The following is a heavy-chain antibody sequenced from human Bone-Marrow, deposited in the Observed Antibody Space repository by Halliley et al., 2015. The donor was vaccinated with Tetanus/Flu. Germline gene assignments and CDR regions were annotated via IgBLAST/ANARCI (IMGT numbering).Heavy chain of an antibody. CDR2: ISASGTVT. Sequence: SLRLSCAASGFMFNTDAMSWVRQAPGKGLEWVSGISASGTVTYYADSVKGRFTISRDNSRNTLFLQMNSLRGEDTALYYCARIARRRPNFYFGLDVWGQGTTVTVS. D-gene: IGHD1-1*01. J-gene: IGHJ6*02. CDR3: ARIARRRPNFYFGLDV. CDR1: GFMFNTDA. V-gene: IGHV3-23*01.